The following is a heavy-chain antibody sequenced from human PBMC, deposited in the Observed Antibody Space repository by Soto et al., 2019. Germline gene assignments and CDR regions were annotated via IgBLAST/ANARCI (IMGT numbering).Heavy chain of an antibody. CDR1: GFSLSTSGVG. D-gene: IGHD1-26*01. CDR2: IYWDGDK. Sequence: QIALEESGPTLVKPTETLTLTSTFSGFSLSTSGVGVGWIRQAPGKALEWLAFIYWDGDKRYSPSLKSRLTIIKDTSNNQVILIMTTVDPVDSATYYCAHRSPYSGSWDSGWFDSLGQGALVTVSS. V-gene: IGHV2-5*02. J-gene: IGHJ5*01. CDR3: AHRSPYSGSWDSGWFDS.